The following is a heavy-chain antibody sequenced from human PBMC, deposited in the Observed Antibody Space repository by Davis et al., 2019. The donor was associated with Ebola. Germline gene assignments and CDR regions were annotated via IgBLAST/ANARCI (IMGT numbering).Heavy chain of an antibody. CDR3: ARPSMITGDHHYYYYMDV. D-gene: IGHD7-27*01. Sequence: SVKVSCKASGGTFSSYAISRVRQAPGQGLEWMGGIIPILGIANYAQKFQGRVTITADKSTSTAYMELSSLRSEDTAVYYCARPSMITGDHHYYYYMDVWGKGTTVTVSS. J-gene: IGHJ6*03. CDR1: GGTFSSYA. V-gene: IGHV1-69*10. CDR2: IIPILGIA.